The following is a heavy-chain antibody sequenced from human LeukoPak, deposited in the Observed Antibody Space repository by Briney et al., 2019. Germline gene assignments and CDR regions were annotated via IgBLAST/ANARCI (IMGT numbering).Heavy chain of an antibody. Sequence: ASVKVSCKAAGYTFTSYDINWVRQATGQGLEWMGWMNPNSGNTGYARKFQGRVTMTRNTSISTAYMELSTLRSEDTAVYYCANRGSSYGDFDYWGQGTLVTVSS. V-gene: IGHV1-8*01. CDR2: MNPNSGNT. CDR3: ANRGSSYGDFDY. J-gene: IGHJ4*02. CDR1: GYTFTSYD. D-gene: IGHD5-18*01.